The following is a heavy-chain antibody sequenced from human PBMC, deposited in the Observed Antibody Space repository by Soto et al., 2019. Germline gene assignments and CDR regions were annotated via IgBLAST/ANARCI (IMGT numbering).Heavy chain of an antibody. CDR3: AGGIKGVVIDNWFDP. J-gene: IGHJ5*02. CDR1: GYTFTSYD. D-gene: IGHD3-3*01. V-gene: IGHV1-8*01. CDR2: MNPNSGNT. Sequence: ASVKVSCKASGYTFTSYDINWVRQATGQGLEWMGWMNPNSGNTGYAQKFQGRVNMTRNTSISTAYMELSSLRSEDTAVYYCAGGIKGVVIDNWFDPWGQGTLVTVSS.